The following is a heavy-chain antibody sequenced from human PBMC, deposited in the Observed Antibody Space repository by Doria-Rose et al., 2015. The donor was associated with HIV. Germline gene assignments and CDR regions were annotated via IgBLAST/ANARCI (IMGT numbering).Heavy chain of an antibody. CDR3: ARNYCGGDCQSYYYYYGMDV. Sequence: HYTGSAYYNPSLKSRIIISVDTSKKQFSLELSSVTAADTAVYYCARNYCGGDCQSYYYYYGMDVWGQGTTVTVSS. D-gene: IGHD2-21*02. V-gene: IGHV4-30-4*01. CDR2: HYTGSA. J-gene: IGHJ6*02.